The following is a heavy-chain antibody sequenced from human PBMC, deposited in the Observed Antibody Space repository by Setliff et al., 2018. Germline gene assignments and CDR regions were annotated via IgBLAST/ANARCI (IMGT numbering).Heavy chain of an antibody. Sequence: GALRLSCAASGFIFSHYGIFWVRQAPGKGLEWVAIIANDGSNRWYTDSVKGRFTISRDNSENTLYLQMNSLSAEDTAVYYCARDGDYYDSSGYYDYWGQGTLVTVSS. CDR3: ARDGDYYDSSGYYDY. V-gene: IGHV3-33*05. D-gene: IGHD3-22*01. J-gene: IGHJ4*02. CDR2: IANDGSNR. CDR1: GFIFSHYG.